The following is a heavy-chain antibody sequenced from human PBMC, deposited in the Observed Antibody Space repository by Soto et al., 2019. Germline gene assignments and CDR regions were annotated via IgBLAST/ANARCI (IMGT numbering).Heavy chain of an antibody. CDR1: GGSFSGYY. V-gene: IGHV4-34*01. J-gene: IGHJ4*02. CDR3: APTGASTSLYFFAY. D-gene: IGHD2-8*01. Sequence: SETLSLTCAVYGGSFSGYYWSWIRQPPGKGLQWIGEINHSGGTNYNPSLKSRVTISVDTSKNQFFLKLTSVTAADTAVYYCAPTGASTSLYFFAYWGQGTLVTVSS. CDR2: INHSGGT.